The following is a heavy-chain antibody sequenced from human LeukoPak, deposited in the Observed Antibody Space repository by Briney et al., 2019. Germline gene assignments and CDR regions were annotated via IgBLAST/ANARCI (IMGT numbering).Heavy chain of an antibody. V-gene: IGHV3-7*01. J-gene: IGHJ3*02. Sequence: PGGSLRLSCAASGFTFSSYWMSWVRQAPGKGLEWVANIKQDGSEKYYVDSVKGRFTISRDNAKNSLYLQMNSLRAEDTAVYYCARPVQLELDAFDIWDQGTMVTVSS. CDR2: IKQDGSEK. CDR3: ARPVQLELDAFDI. D-gene: IGHD1-1*01. CDR1: GFTFSSYW.